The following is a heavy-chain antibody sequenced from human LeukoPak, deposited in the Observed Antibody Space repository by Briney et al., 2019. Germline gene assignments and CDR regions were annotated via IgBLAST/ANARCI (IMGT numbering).Heavy chain of an antibody. CDR2: IWYDGSNT. CDR1: GFTFSSSG. D-gene: IGHD3-9*01. CDR3: AKEGVTGYYGNYMDV. Sequence: GGSLRLSSAASGFTFSSSGMHWVRQAPGKGLEWVAFIWYDGSNTYYADSVKGRFTISRDNSKNTLYLQMNSLRAEDTAVYYCAKEGVTGYYGNYMDVWGKGTTVTVSS. J-gene: IGHJ6*03. V-gene: IGHV3-30*02.